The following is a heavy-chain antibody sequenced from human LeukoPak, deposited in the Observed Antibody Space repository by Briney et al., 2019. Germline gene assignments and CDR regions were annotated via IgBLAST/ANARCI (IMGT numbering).Heavy chain of an antibody. CDR1: GGTFSSYA. J-gene: IGHJ4*02. V-gene: IGHV1-69*04. D-gene: IGHD3-10*01. Sequence: GASVKVSCKASGGTFSSYAISWVRQAPGQGLEWMGRIIPILGIANYAQKFQGRVTITADKSTSTAYMELSSLRSEDTAVYYCARRYYYGSGSDFDYWGQGTLVTVSS. CDR2: IIPILGIA. CDR3: ARRYYYGSGSDFDY.